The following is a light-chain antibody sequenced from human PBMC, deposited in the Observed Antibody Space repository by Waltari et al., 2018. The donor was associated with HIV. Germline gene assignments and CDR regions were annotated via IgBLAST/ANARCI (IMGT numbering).Light chain of an antibody. V-gene: IGKV1-33*01. CDR1: QDISNY. CDR2: DAS. Sequence: DIQMTQSPSSLSASVGDRVTITCPASQDISNYLNWYQQKPGKAPKLLLYDASNLEKGVPSRFSGSGSGTDFTFTISSLQPEDIATYYCQQYDNLPLTFGGGTKVEIK. CDR3: QQYDNLPLT. J-gene: IGKJ4*01.